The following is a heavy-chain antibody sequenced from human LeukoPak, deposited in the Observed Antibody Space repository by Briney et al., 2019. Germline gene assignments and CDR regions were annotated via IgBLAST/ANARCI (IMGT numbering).Heavy chain of an antibody. CDR2: ISWNSGSI. V-gene: IGHV3-9*01. CDR1: GFTFDDYA. D-gene: IGHD2-2*01. J-gene: IGHJ4*02. Sequence: PGGSLRLSCAASGFTFDDYAMHWVRHAPGKGLEWVSGISWNSGSIGYADSVKGRFTISRDNAKNSLYLQTNSLRAEDTALYYCARRRGLGYCSSTSCYAGYFDYWGQGTLVTVSS. CDR3: ARRRGLGYCSSTSCYAGYFDY.